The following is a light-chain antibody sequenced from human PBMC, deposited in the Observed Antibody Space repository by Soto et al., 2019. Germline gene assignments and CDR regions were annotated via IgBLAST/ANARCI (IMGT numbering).Light chain of an antibody. CDR2: DVV. J-gene: IGLJ1*01. CDR3: CSYTTSNTRQIV. V-gene: IGLV2-14*03. CDR1: SSDVGGFNS. Sequence: QSALTQPASVSGSPGQSITISCTGTSSDVGGFNSVSWYQLRPGTAPKLILYDVVDRPSGVSYRFSGSKSGNTASLTISGLQAEDEADYYCCSYTTSNTRQIVFGTGTKVTVL.